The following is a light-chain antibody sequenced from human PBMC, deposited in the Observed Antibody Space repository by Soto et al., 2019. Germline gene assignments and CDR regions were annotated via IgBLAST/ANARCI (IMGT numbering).Light chain of an antibody. CDR3: SSYRTGGSYV. J-gene: IGLJ1*01. CDR1: NRDVGGYNS. Sequence: QSALTQPASVSGSPGLSIAISCTGTNRDVGGYNSVSWYQQHPGKAPKLVIYDVTSRPSGVSNRFSGSKSGNTASLTISGLQAEDEGDYYCSSYRTGGSYVFGTGTKVTVL. V-gene: IGLV2-14*01. CDR2: DVT.